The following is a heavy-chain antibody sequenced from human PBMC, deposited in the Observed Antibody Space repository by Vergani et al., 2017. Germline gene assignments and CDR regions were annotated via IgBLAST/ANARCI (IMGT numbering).Heavy chain of an antibody. D-gene: IGHD2-2*02. V-gene: IGHV4-38-2*02. J-gene: IGHJ5*02. Sequence: QVQLQESGPGLVKPSETLSLTCTVSGYSISSGYYWGWIRQPPGKGLEWIGSIYHSGSTYYNPSLKSRVTISVDTSKNQFSLKLSSVTAADTAVYYCARENSGYCSSTSCYKKVLRWFDPWGQGTLVTVSS. CDR3: ARENSGYCSSTSCYKKVLRWFDP. CDR2: IYHSGST. CDR1: GYSISSGYY.